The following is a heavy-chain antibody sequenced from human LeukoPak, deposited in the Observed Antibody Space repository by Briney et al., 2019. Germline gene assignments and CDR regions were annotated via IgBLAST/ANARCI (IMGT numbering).Heavy chain of an antibody. D-gene: IGHD1-14*01. V-gene: IGHV4-59*01. CDR2: IYYSGST. CDR1: GGSISSYY. Sequence: SETLSLTCTVSGGSISSYYWSWIRQPPGKGLEWIGYIYYSGSTNYNPSLKSRVTISVDTPKNQFSLKLSSVTAADTAVYYCARDQTVDNWFDPWGQGTLVTVSS. J-gene: IGHJ5*02. CDR3: ARDQTVDNWFDP.